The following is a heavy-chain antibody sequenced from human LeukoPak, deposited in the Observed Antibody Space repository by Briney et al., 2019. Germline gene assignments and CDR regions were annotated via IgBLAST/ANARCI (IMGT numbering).Heavy chain of an antibody. D-gene: IGHD7-27*01. V-gene: IGHV4-59*08. CDR1: GGSFSGYY. CDR3: ARRGDWGQNFDY. CDR2: IYYSGST. Sequence: SESLSLTCAVYGGSFSGYYWSWIRQPPGKGLEWIGYIYYSGSTNYNPSLKSRVTISVDTSKNQFSLKLSSVTAADTAVYYCARRGDWGQNFDYWGQGTLVTVSS. J-gene: IGHJ4*02.